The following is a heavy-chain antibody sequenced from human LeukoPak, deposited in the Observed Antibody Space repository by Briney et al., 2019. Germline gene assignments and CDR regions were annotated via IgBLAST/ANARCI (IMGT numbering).Heavy chain of an antibody. J-gene: IGHJ4*02. CDR3: ARDLGDGGNVLY. CDR2: IGAYNGNT. CDR1: GGTFSSYA. D-gene: IGHD4-23*01. V-gene: IGHV1-18*01. Sequence: ASVKVSCKASGGTFSSYAISWVRQAPGQGLEWMGWIGAYNGNTNYAENLQGRVTMTTDTSTSTAHMELRSLRSDDTAVYYCARDLGDGGNVLYWGQGTLVTVSS.